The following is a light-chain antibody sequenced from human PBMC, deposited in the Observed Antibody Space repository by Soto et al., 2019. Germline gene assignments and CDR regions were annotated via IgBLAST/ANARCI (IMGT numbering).Light chain of an antibody. CDR1: QDISTY. Sequence: AIRMTQSPSSFSASTGDRVTITCRASQDISTYLAWYQQKPGKAPKLLIFAASTLQSGVPSRFSGSGSGTDFTLTISCLQSEDFATYYCQQYYSNFWTFVQGTKVEIK. CDR2: AAS. CDR3: QQYYSNFWT. J-gene: IGKJ1*01. V-gene: IGKV1-8*01.